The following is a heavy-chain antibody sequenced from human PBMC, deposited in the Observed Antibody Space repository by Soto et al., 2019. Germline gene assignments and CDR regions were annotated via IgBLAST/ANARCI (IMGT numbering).Heavy chain of an antibody. J-gene: IGHJ6*02. V-gene: IGHV3-23*01. CDR2: ISGSGGST. CDR3: ANLAIFGVVIPYGMDV. Sequence: GGSLRLSCAASGFTFSNYAMSWVRQAPGKGLEWVSAISGSGGSTYYADSVKGRFTISRDNSKNTLYLQMNSLRAEDTAVYYCANLAIFGVVIPYGMDVWGQGTTVTVSS. CDR1: GFTFSNYA. D-gene: IGHD3-3*01.